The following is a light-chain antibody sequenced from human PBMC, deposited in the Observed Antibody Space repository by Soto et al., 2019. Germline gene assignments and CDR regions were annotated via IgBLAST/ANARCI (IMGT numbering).Light chain of an antibody. CDR1: QSLFYSSNNKNF. V-gene: IGKV4-1*01. J-gene: IGKJ2*01. Sequence: DIVMTQSPDSLAVSLGERTTINCKSSQSLFYSSNNKNFLAWYQQKAGQPPKLLIYWASTRESGVPDRFSSGGSGAEFNLTIPSLQAEDAGVYYCQHYFTTPRTFGQGTRLEI. CDR3: QHYFTTPRT. CDR2: WAS.